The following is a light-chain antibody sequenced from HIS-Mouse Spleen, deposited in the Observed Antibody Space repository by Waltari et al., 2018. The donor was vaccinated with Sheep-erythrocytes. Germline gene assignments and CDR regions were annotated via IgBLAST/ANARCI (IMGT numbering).Light chain of an antibody. CDR2: DVN. CDR1: SSDVGGYNY. CDR3: CSYAGSYTLV. Sequence: QSALTHPRSVSGSPGQSVTISCTGTSSDVGGYNYVSWYQQHPGKAPKPMIYDVNKTPSGAPDRFSGSKSGNTASLTISGLQAEDEADYYCCSYAGSYTLVFGGGTKLTVL. J-gene: IGLJ2*01. V-gene: IGLV2-11*01.